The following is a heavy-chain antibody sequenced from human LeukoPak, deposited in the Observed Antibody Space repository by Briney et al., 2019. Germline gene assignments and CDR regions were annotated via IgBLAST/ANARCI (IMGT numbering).Heavy chain of an antibody. J-gene: IGHJ3*02. V-gene: IGHV3-23*01. CDR3: AKDRAYYYDSSGHRFPDI. CDR1: GFTFSGYT. CDR2: ISGSGGST. Sequence: GGSLRLSCAASGFTFSGYTMNWVRQAPGKGLEWVSAISGSGGSTYYADSVKGRFTISRDNSKNTLYLQMNSLRAEDTAVYYCAKDRAYYYDSSGHRFPDIWGQGTMVTVSS. D-gene: IGHD3-22*01.